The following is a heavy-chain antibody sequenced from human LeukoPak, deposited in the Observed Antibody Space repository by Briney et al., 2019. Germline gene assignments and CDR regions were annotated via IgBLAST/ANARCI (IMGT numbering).Heavy chain of an antibody. V-gene: IGHV3-7*05. Sequence: GGSLRLSCAASGFTVSSNYMSWVRQAPGKGLEWVANIKEDGSEKYYVDSVKGRFTIARDNAKNSMYLQMDSLRAEDTAMYYCAREIGSAARGRWGQGTLVTVSS. CDR2: IKEDGSEK. CDR3: AREIGSAARGR. CDR1: GFTVSSNY. J-gene: IGHJ4*02. D-gene: IGHD6-13*01.